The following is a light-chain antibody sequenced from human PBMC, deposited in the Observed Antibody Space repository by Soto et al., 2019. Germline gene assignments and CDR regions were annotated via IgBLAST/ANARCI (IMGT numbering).Light chain of an antibody. CDR2: GNN. CDR1: SSNLGAGFE. J-gene: IGLJ2*01. Sequence: QLVLTQPPSVSGAPGQRVTISCTGSSSNLGAGFEIPWYQQLPRTAPKLLIYGNNNRPSGVPDRFSGSKSGTSASLVITGVQAEDDADYYCQSYDSGLSGSVFGGGTKLTVL. CDR3: QSYDSGLSGSV. V-gene: IGLV1-40*01.